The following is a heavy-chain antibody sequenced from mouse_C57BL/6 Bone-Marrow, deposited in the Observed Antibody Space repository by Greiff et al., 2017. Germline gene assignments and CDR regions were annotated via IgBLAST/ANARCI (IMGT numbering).Heavy chain of an antibody. Sequence: EVQLVESGGGLVQPGGSMKLSCVASGFTFSNYWMNWVRLSPEKGLEWVAQIRLKSDNYATHYAESVKGWFTISRDDSKSSVYLQMNNLRAEDTGIYYCTGGGSSYVYYAMDYWGQGTSVTVSS. CDR3: TGGGSSYVYYAMDY. CDR2: IRLKSDNYAT. V-gene: IGHV6-3*01. D-gene: IGHD1-1*01. CDR1: GFTFSNYW. J-gene: IGHJ4*01.